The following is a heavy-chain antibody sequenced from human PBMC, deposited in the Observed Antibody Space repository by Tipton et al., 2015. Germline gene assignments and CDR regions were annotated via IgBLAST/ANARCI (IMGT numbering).Heavy chain of an antibody. CDR2: THSSGNT. D-gene: IGHD3-9*01. Sequence: SLRLSCAASGFSVTNKYMSWVRQAPGKGLEWVSVTHSSGNTHYADSVMGRFTISRDNSKNTLYLQMNSLRAEDTAIYYCAKIKLPDYAILAGYYKERYYGVVVWGQGTTVTVSS. J-gene: IGHJ6*02. V-gene: IGHV3-53*01. CDR1: GFSVTNKY. CDR3: AKIKLPDYAILAGYYKERYYGVVV.